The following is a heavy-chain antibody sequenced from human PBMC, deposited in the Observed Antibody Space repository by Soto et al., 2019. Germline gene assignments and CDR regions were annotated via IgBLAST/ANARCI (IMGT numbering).Heavy chain of an antibody. Sequence: GESLKISCKGSGYSFTSYWIGWVRQMPGKGLERMGIIYPGDSDTRYSPSFQGQVTISADKSITTTYLQWSSLKASDTAIYYCARLFDTSGLHAYWGQGTLVTVSS. J-gene: IGHJ1*01. CDR1: GYSFTSYW. D-gene: IGHD6-19*01. CDR2: IYPGDSDT. V-gene: IGHV5-51*01. CDR3: ARLFDTSGLHAY.